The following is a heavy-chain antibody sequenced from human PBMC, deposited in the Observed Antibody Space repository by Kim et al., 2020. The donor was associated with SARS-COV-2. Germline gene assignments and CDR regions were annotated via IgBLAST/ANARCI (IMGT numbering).Heavy chain of an antibody. V-gene: IGHV1-69*01. CDR3: ARDPRSQLGNYYYGMDV. D-gene: IGHD7-27*01. Sequence: FQGRVTITADESTSTAYMELSSLRSEDTAVYYCARDPRSQLGNYYYGMDVWGQGTTVTVSS. J-gene: IGHJ6*02.